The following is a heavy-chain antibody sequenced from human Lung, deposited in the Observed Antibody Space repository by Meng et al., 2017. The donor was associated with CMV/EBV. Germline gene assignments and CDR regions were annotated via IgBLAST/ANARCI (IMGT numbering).Heavy chain of an antibody. CDR1: GGSISSSSYY. D-gene: IGHD6-19*01. V-gene: IGHV4-39*07. Sequence: SETLSLTCTVSGGSISSSSYYWGWIRQPPGKGLEWIGSIYYSGSTYYNPSLKSRVTISVDTSKNQFSLKLSSVTAADTAVYYCARSHSSGWPFEDWGQGTXVTVSS. CDR3: ARSHSSGWPFED. J-gene: IGHJ4*02. CDR2: IYYSGST.